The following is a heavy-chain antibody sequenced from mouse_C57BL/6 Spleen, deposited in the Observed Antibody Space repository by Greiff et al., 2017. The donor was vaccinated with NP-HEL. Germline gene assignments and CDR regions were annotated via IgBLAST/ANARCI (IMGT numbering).Heavy chain of an antibody. CDR2: ISSGGDYI. CDR3: TRDHSGYGFAY. V-gene: IGHV5-9-1*02. J-gene: IGHJ3*01. Sequence: EVKVVESGEGLVKPGGSLKLSCAASGFTFSSYAMSWVRQTPEKRLEWVAYISSGGDYIYYADTVKGRFTISRDNARNTLYLQMSSLKSEDTAMYYCTRDHSGYGFAYWGQGTLVTVSA. D-gene: IGHD3-2*02. CDR1: GFTFSSYA.